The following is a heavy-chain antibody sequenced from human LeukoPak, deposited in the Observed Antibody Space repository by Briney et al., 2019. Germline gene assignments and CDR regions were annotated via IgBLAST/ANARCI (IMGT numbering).Heavy chain of an antibody. CDR2: IYHSGTT. V-gene: IGHV4-38-2*01. J-gene: IGHJ4*02. Sequence: SETLSLTCAVSGYSLSSGYYWGWTRQPPGKGLEWIGSIYHSGTTYYNSSLKSRVTISVDTSKNQFSLNLNSVTAADTAVFLCVRGVATVVNRFDYWGQGTLVTVYS. CDR3: VRGVATVVNRFDY. D-gene: IGHD5-12*01. CDR1: GYSLSSGYY.